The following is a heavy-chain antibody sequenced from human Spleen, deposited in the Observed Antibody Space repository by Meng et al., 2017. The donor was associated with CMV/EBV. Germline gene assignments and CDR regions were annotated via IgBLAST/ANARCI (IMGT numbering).Heavy chain of an antibody. D-gene: IGHD5-24*01. CDR1: GYTFTDYY. J-gene: IGHJ4*02. CDR2: MNPNSGGT. V-gene: IGHV1-2*02. Sequence: KASGYTFTDYYIHWVRQAPGQGLEWMGWMNPNSGGTDYVQKFQGRVTMTRDTSITTAYMELSSLRSDDTAIYYCARDRRIDGYNHFDYWGQGTLVTVSS. CDR3: ARDRRIDGYNHFDY.